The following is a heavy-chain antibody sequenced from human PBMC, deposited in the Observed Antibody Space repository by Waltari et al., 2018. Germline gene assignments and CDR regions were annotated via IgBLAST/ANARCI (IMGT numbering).Heavy chain of an antibody. J-gene: IGHJ6*02. CDR2: MSGTSGSM. CDR1: GLTFSISC. V-gene: IGHV3-48*01. D-gene: IGHD3-16*01. Sequence: EVQLVESGGYLIQPGGSLRLTCAVSGLTFSISCMNWVLQFPGKGRDWVTYMSGTSGSMYYADSVKGRFTISRDNTRKSVYLQMNRLRVEDSAVYYCAIGQDGTSFVLSFWGQGTKVTVSS. CDR3: AIGQDGTSFVLSF.